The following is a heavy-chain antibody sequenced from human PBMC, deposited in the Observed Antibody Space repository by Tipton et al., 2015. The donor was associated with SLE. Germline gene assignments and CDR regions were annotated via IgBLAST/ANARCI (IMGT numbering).Heavy chain of an antibody. CDR1: GVSISDHY. V-gene: IGHV4-59*11. Sequence: TLSLTCTVSGVSISDHYWSWIRQPPGKGLECLGYVFYSGSSDFYRAHYSPSLMSRVIISVDSSKNQFSLRLTSVTAADTAVYFCARSLAVSGKGHGYWVQGTLVTVSS. J-gene: IGHJ4*02. CDR2: VFYSGSSDFYRA. D-gene: IGHD6-19*01. CDR3: ARSLAVSGKGHGY.